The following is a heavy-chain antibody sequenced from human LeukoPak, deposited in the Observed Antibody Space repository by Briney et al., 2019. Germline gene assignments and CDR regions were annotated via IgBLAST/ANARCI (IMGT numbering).Heavy chain of an antibody. V-gene: IGHV3-21*01. CDR3: ARDGYNFFAFDI. CDR1: GFTFSSYS. CDR2: ISSSSSYI. D-gene: IGHD5-24*01. Sequence: GGSLRLSCAASGFTFSSYSMNWVRQAPGKGLEWVSSISSSSSYIYYADSMKGRFTISRDNAKNSLYLQMNSLRAEDTAVYYCARDGYNFFAFDIWGQGTMVTVSS. J-gene: IGHJ3*02.